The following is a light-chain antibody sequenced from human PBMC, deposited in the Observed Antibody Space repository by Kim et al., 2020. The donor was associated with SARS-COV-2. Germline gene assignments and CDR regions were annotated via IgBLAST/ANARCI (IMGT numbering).Light chain of an antibody. CDR3: RQYNTYFRS. J-gene: IGKJ3*01. CDR2: EAS. V-gene: IGKV1-5*03. Sequence: ASGGGSLTFTCRASESVSRYLSRYQQTPGRAPKLLICEASTIQGGVPSRFSGSGSETELTLTISSLQTGDFATYYCRQYNTYFRSFGPGTKVDI. CDR1: ESVSRY.